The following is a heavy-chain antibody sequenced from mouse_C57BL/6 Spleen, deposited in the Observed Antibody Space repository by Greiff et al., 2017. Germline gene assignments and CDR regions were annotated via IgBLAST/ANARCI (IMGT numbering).Heavy chain of an antibody. CDR1: GYAFTNYL. D-gene: IGHD2-1*01. CDR2: INPGSGGT. J-gene: IGHJ4*01. V-gene: IGHV1-54*01. CDR3: ARATMVYYAMDY. Sequence: VQLQQSGAELVRPGTSVKVSCKASGYAFTNYLIEWVKQRPGQGLEWIGVINPGSGGTNYNEKFKGKATLTADKSSSTAYMQLSSLTSEDSAVYFCARATMVYYAMDYWGQGTSVTVSS.